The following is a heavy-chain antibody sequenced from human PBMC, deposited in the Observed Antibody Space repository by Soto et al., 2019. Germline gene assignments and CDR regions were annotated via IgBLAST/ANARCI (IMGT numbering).Heavy chain of an antibody. Sequence: WVIKETREGLEWVSTTTDTGGDTKYADSVRGRFTISRDNSKNTLYLQMSSLRAEDSAVYYCATGTKGYYTVSQIFDIWGRGILVT. CDR2: TTDTGGDT. D-gene: IGHD4-17*01. CDR3: ATGTKGYYTVSQIFDI. V-gene: IGHV3-23*01. J-gene: IGHJ4*02.